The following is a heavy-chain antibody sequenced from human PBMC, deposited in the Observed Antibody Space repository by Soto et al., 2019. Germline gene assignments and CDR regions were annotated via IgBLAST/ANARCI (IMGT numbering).Heavy chain of an antibody. Sequence: GVSLRLSCAASGFTFSSYGMHWVRQAPGKGLEWVAVISHDGSSKSYADSVKGRFTISRDNSKNTLDLQMDRLRTEDTAVYYCAKETAVTSCFDYWGQGTLVTVSS. CDR1: GFTFSSYG. V-gene: IGHV3-30*18. CDR3: AKETAVTSCFDY. J-gene: IGHJ4*02. CDR2: ISHDGSSK. D-gene: IGHD4-17*01.